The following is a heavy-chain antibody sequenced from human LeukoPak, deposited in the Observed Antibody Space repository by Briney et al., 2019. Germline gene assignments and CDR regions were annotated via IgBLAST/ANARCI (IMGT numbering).Heavy chain of an antibody. V-gene: IGHV1-18*01. CDR1: GYTFINYH. CDR3: ARGLGYCDPTNCYGELPGDY. D-gene: IGHD2-2*01. J-gene: IGHJ4*02. Sequence: ASVKVSCKASGYTFINYHISWVRQAPGRGLEWMGRVSAYNGVTKYAENLQGRVTMTTDTSATTAYMELRSLRSDDTAIYYCARGLGYCDPTNCYGELPGDYWSQGTLVTVSS. CDR2: VSAYNGVT.